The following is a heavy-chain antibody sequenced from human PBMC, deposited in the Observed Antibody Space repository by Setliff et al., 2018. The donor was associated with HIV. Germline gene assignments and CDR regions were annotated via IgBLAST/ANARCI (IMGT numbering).Heavy chain of an antibody. CDR3: AKLLGNGGNSDPFDI. CDR2: ISWDGSST. D-gene: IGHD2-21*01. V-gene: IGHV3-43*01. Sequence: GGSLRLSCAASGFTFDDHTMNWVRQVPGEGLEWLCLISWDGSSTFYADSVKGRFTISRDNSKESLYLQMDRLTTADTGLYYCAKLLGNGGNSDPFDIWGQGTSVTVSS. J-gene: IGHJ3*02. CDR1: GFTFDDHT.